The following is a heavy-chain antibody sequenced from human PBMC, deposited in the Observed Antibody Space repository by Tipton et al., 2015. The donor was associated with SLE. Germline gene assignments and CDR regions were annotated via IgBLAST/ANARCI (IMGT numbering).Heavy chain of an antibody. J-gene: IGHJ4*02. CDR1: GFTFSSYG. Sequence: SLRLSCAASGFTFSSYGMHWVRQAPGKGLEWVAVIWYDGSNKYYADSVKGRFTISRDNSKNTLYLQMNSLRAEDTAVYYCARDGIAAAGYYFDYWGQGTLVTVSS. V-gene: IGHV3-33*01. D-gene: IGHD6-13*01. CDR2: IWYDGSNK. CDR3: ARDGIAAAGYYFDY.